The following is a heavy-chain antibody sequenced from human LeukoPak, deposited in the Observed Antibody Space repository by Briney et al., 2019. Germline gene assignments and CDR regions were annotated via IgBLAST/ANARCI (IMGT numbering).Heavy chain of an antibody. CDR2: INPTNERT. Sequence: ASVKVSCKASGYSFRNYGMHWVRQAPGQRLEWMGWINPTNERTKYSEKFQGRVTISRDTGASTVYMELSSLRSEDTAVYYCARDHRAESDGYYFVNELWYFDLWGRGTLVTVSS. V-gene: IGHV1-3*01. CDR1: GYSFRNYG. D-gene: IGHD3-22*01. J-gene: IGHJ2*01. CDR3: ARDHRAESDGYYFVNELWYFDL.